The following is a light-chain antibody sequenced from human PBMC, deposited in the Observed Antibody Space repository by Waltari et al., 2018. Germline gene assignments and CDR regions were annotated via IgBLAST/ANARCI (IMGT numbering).Light chain of an antibody. CDR1: SSDVGDNNY. CDR3: TTHTSSSTYV. CDR2: DVS. J-gene: IGLJ1*01. Sequence: QSALTQPASVSGSPGQSITISCTGTSSDVGDNNYVSWYQQFPGKAPQLIIYDVSNRPSGVSNRFSGSKSGNTASLTISGLQAEDEADYSCTTHTSSSTYVFRTGTKVSVL. V-gene: IGLV2-14*01.